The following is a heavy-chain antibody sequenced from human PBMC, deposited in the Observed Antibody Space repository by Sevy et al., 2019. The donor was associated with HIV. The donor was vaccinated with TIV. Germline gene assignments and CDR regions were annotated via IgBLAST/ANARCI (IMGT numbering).Heavy chain of an antibody. CDR2: ISAYNGNT. D-gene: IGHD5-18*01. J-gene: IGHJ4*02. CDR1: GYTFTSYG. CDR3: TRGGGGSWIQLWLRSFDY. Sequence: ASVKVSCKASGYTFTSYGISWVRQAPGQGLEWMEWISAYNGNTNYAQKLQGRVTMTTDTSTSTAYMELRSLRSDDTAVYYCTRGGGGSWIQLWLRSFDYWGQGTLVTVSS. V-gene: IGHV1-18*01.